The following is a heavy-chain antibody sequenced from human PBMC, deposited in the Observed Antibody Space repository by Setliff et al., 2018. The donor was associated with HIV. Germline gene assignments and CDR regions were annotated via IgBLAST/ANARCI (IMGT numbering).Heavy chain of an antibody. V-gene: IGHV3-23*01. CDR2: ISGAGATT. Sequence: GGSLRLSCAASGFTFTNYAMYWVRQAPGKGLEWVAGISGAGATTYYADSVKGRFTISRDNSKDTLYLQMNSLRAEDTAVYYCAKDGYSDYLNSYFDYWGQGTLVTVSS. J-gene: IGHJ4*02. CDR1: GFTFTNYA. D-gene: IGHD4-17*01. CDR3: AKDGYSDYLNSYFDY.